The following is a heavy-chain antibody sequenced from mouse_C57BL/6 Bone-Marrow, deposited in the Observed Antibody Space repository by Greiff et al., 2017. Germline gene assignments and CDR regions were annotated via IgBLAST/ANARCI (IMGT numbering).Heavy chain of an antibody. CDR1: GYTFTSYW. D-gene: IGHD2-3*01. Sequence: QVQLQQPGAELVKPGASVKMSCKASGYTFTSYWMTWVKQRPGQGLEWIGDIYPGSGSTNYNEKFKSKATLTVDKSSSTAYMQLSSLTSEDSAVYYCAQARGDGYCPFAYWGQGTLVTVSA. V-gene: IGHV1-55*01. CDR2: IYPGSGST. CDR3: AQARGDGYCPFAY. J-gene: IGHJ3*01.